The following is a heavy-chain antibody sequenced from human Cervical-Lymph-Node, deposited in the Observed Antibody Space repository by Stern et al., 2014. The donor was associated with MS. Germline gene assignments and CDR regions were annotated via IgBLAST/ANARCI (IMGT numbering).Heavy chain of an antibody. Sequence: QVQLQESGPGLVKPSQTLSLTCTVSGGSITRGGDYWSWVRQRPGNGLEWVGYIIYSGSSYYNPSLKSRVTISVDTSKNQFSLRLTSVTAADTAVYYCARFSLFGEYYFDSWGQGTLVTVSS. V-gene: IGHV4-31*02. CDR2: IIYSGSS. D-gene: IGHD3-10*01. CDR1: GGSITRGGDY. CDR3: ARFSLFGEYYFDS. J-gene: IGHJ4*02.